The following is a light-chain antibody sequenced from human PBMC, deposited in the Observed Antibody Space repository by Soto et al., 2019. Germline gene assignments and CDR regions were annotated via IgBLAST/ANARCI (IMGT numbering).Light chain of an antibody. CDR3: SSYTSSTTLV. J-gene: IGLJ2*01. V-gene: IGLV2-14*01. CDR2: DVS. CDR1: SSDVGGYNY. Sequence: QSALTQPASVSGSPGQSITISCTGTSSDVGGYNYVSWYQQHPGKAPKLMIYDVSNRPSGVSNRFSGSKSYDTASLTISGLQAEDEADYYCSSYTSSTTLVFGGGTKLTVL.